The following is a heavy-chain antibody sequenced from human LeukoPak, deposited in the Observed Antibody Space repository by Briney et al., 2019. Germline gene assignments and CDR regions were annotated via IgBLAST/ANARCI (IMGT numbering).Heavy chain of an antibody. CDR3: ARDSGYPDY. J-gene: IGHJ4*02. CDR1: GYIFSGYH. V-gene: IGHV1-2*02. D-gene: IGHD5-12*01. CDR2: INPNTGGT. Sequence: ASVKVSCKASGYIFSGYHIHWVRQAPGQGLEWMGWINPNTGGTNFAPKFHGRVSMTRDTSLSTAYMELSSLRSDDTAVYYCARDSGYPDYWGQGTLVTVSS.